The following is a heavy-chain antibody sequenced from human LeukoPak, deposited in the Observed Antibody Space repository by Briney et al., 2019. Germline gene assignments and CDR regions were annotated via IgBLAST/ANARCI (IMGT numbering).Heavy chain of an antibody. CDR2: ISGRGGST. CDR3: ASYRGGYDILTGYYNGFDY. Sequence: PGGSLRLSCAASGFTFSSYAMSWVRQAPGKGLEWVSAISGRGGSTYYADSVKGRFTISRDNSKNTLYLQMNSLRAEDTAVYYCASYRGGYDILTGYYNGFDYWGQGTLVTVSS. J-gene: IGHJ4*02. V-gene: IGHV3-23*01. CDR1: GFTFSSYA. D-gene: IGHD3-9*01.